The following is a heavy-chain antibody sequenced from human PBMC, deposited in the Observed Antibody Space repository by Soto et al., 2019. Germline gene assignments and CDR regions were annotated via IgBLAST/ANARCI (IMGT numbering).Heavy chain of an antibody. CDR3: ASDGGYYYALYYGMDV. J-gene: IGHJ6*02. Sequence: EVQLVESGGGLIQPGGSLRLSCAASGFTVSSNYMSWVRQAPGTGLEWVAVIYSGGSTYYADSVKGRFTISRDNSKNSLYLHMNSLRAEDTAVYYCASDGGYYYALYYGMDVWGPGTTGTVS. CDR2: IYSGGST. CDR1: GFTVSSNY. V-gene: IGHV3-53*01. D-gene: IGHD3-22*01.